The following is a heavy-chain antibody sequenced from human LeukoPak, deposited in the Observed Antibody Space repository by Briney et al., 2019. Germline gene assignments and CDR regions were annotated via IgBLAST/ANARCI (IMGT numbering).Heavy chain of an antibody. CDR2: IYYSGST. D-gene: IGHD3-10*01. CDR3: ARQSRDGSETRGYYFDY. CDR1: GGSISSGGYY. J-gene: IGHJ4*02. V-gene: IGHV4-31*03. Sequence: SETLSLTCTVSGGSISSGGYYWSWIRQHPGKGLEWIGYIYYSGSTYYNPSLKSRVTISVDTSKNQFSLKLSSVTAADTAVYYCARQSRDGSETRGYYFDYWGPGTQVTVSS.